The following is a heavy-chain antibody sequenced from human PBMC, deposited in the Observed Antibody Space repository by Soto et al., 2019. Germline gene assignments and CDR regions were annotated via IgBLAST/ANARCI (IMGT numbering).Heavy chain of an antibody. D-gene: IGHD6-19*01. CDR3: ARDTYSSGWYGRFDP. Sequence: ASVKVSCKASGYTFTSYGISWVRQAPGQGLEWMGWISAYNGNTNYAQKLQDRVTMTTDTSTSTAYRELRSLRSDDTAVYYCARDTYSSGWYGRFDPWGQGTLVTVSS. J-gene: IGHJ5*02. V-gene: IGHV1-18*04. CDR1: GYTFTSYG. CDR2: ISAYNGNT.